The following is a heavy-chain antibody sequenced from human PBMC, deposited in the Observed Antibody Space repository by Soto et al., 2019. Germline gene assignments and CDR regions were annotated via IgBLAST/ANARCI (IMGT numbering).Heavy chain of an antibody. V-gene: IGHV2-5*02. Sequence: QITLKESGPTVVKPTQTLTLTCTFSGFSLSTSGVGVRWIRQTPGKALEWLALIFWDDDKRFSPSMKSRLTITKDTSKNQVVLTMTNVDPVDTATYYCTHGNRYFQHWGQGTLVTVSS. CDR1: GFSLSTSGVG. CDR3: THGNRYFQH. J-gene: IGHJ1*01. CDR2: IFWDDDK.